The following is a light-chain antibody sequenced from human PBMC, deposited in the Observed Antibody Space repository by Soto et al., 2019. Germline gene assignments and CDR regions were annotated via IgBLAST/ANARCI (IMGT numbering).Light chain of an antibody. CDR3: GTWDSSLSAYV. CDR1: SSNIGNNY. CDR2: ENK. V-gene: IGLV1-51*02. J-gene: IGLJ1*01. Sequence: QSVLTQPPSVSAAPGQKVTISCSGSSSNIGNNYVSWYQQLPGTAAKLLIYENKKRPSGIPDRFSGSKSGTSATLGITGLQTGDEADYYCGTWDSSLSAYVFGTGTKLTVL.